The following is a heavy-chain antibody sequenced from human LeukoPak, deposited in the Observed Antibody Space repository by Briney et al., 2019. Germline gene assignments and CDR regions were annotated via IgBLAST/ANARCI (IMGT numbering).Heavy chain of an antibody. CDR3: ARDYIAVAGALDY. V-gene: IGHV3-21*01. Sequence: PGGSLRLSCAASGFTFSSYSMNWVRQAPGKGLEWVSSISSSSSCIYYADSVKGRFTISRDNAKNSLYLQMNSLRAEDTAVYYCARDYIAVAGALDYWGQGTLVTVSS. D-gene: IGHD6-19*01. CDR1: GFTFSSYS. CDR2: ISSSSSCI. J-gene: IGHJ4*02.